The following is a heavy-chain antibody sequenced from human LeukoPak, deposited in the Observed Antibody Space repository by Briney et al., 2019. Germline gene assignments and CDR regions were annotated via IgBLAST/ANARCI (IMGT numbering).Heavy chain of an antibody. CDR3: ARSLWPEDY. D-gene: IGHD2-21*01. V-gene: IGHV3-7*01. CDR2: IKQDGSDK. J-gene: IGHJ4*02. CDR1: GFTFSNAW. Sequence: GGSLRLSCAASGFTFSNAWMSWVRQAPGKGLEWVANIKQDGSDKFYVDSVKGRFTISRDNAQNSLYLQMNSLRAEDTAVYYCARSLWPEDYWGQGTLVTIAS.